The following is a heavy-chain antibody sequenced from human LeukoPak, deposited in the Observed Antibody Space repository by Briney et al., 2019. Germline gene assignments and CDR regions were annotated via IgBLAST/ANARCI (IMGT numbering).Heavy chain of an antibody. J-gene: IGHJ5*02. CDR2: IYYSGST. Sequence: SETLSLTCTVSGGSISSSSYYWGWIRQPPGKGLEWIGSIYYSGSTYYNPSLKSRVTISVDTSKNQLSLKLSSVTAADTAVYYCARSPYMVRGLVDWFDPWGQGTLVTVYS. V-gene: IGHV4-39*01. CDR1: GGSISSSSYY. CDR3: ARSPYMVRGLVDWFDP. D-gene: IGHD3-10*01.